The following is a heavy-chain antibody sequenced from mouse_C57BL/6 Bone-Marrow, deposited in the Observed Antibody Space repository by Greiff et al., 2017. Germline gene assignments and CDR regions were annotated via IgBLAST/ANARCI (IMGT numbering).Heavy chain of an antibody. J-gene: IGHJ2*01. CDR3: TGRRGPWGDY. CDR2: IRLKSDNYAT. V-gene: IGHV6-3*01. Sequence: DVQLQESGGGLVQPGGSMKLSCVASGFTFSNYWMNWVRQSPEKGLEWVAQIRLKSDNYATHYAESVKGRFTISRDDSKSSVYLQMNNLRAEDTGIYYCTGRRGPWGDYWGQGTTLTVSS. D-gene: IGHD2-12*01. CDR1: GFTFSNYW.